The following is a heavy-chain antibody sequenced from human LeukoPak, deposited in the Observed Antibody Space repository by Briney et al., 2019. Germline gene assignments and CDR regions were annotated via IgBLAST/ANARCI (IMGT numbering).Heavy chain of an antibody. V-gene: IGHV3-30*04. Sequence: GKSLRLSCAASGFTFSNYAMHWVRQAPGKGLEWVAFVSSDERIRYYIDSVKGRFTVSRDNSDNTLYLQMNSPRPEDTAVYYCARDYDSSGYDSEYFQHWGQGTLVTVSS. CDR1: GFTFSNYA. D-gene: IGHD3-22*01. CDR3: ARDYDSSGYDSEYFQH. CDR2: VSSDERIR. J-gene: IGHJ1*01.